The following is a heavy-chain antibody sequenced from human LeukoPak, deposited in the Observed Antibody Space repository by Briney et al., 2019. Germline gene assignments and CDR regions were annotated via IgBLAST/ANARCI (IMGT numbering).Heavy chain of an antibody. J-gene: IGHJ3*02. CDR1: GFTFSIYD. CDR3: AKSECTSCHLDAFDI. D-gene: IGHD2-2*01. CDR2: ISRNSGDYT. V-gene: IGHV3-23*01. Sequence: GGSLRLSCEASGFTFSIYDMYWVRQAPGKGLECVASISRNSGDYTLYAASVKGRFTISRDNSRSTLYLQMNSLRAEDTAVYYCAKSECTSCHLDAFDIWGQGTMVTVSS.